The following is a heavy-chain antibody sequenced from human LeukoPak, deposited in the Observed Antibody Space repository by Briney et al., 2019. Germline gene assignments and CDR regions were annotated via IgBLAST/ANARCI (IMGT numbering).Heavy chain of an antibody. J-gene: IGHJ3*02. V-gene: IGHV3-48*01. CDR2: ISGSSGII. Sequence: GGSLRLSCAASGFTFNTYTMNWVRQAPGKGLEWVSYISGSSGIIDYADSVRGRFTISRDNAKNSLYLQMNSLRAEDTAVYYCARGAAFDIWGQGTMVTVSS. CDR3: ARGAAFDI. CDR1: GFTFNTYT.